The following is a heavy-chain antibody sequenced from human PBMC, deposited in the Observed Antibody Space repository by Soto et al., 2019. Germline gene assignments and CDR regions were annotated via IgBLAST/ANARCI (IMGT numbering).Heavy chain of an antibody. V-gene: IGHV3-48*03. D-gene: IGHD2-21*01. Sequence: GGSLRLSCTASGFDFSGSEMNWFRQAPGKGLEWVAYITGSGGVMFHADSVKGRFSISRDNAKNSLFPEMSDLTADDTGVYYCAKVAPFILGSPFWGQGTLVTVSS. CDR3: AKVAPFILGSPF. CDR2: ITGSGGVM. J-gene: IGHJ4*02. CDR1: GFDFSGSE.